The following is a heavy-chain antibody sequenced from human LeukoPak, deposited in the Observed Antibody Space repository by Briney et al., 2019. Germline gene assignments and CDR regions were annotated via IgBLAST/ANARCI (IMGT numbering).Heavy chain of an antibody. V-gene: IGHV3-23*01. J-gene: IGHJ6*02. CDR1: GFTFSSYA. Sequence: GGSLRLSCAASGFTFSSYAMSWVRQAPGKGLEWVSAISGSGGSTYYADSVKGRFTISRDNSKNTLYLQMNSLRAEDTAVYYCASLVVPVATDRYYYGMDVWGQGTTVTVSS. CDR3: ASLVVPVATDRYYYGMDV. D-gene: IGHD2-2*01. CDR2: ISGSGGST.